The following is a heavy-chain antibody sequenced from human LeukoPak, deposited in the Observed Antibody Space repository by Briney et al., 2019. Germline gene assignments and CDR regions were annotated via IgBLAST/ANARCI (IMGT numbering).Heavy chain of an antibody. J-gene: IGHJ4*02. V-gene: IGHV3-33*01. D-gene: IGHD6-19*01. Sequence: GGSLRLSCVVSGFTFSNYGMHWVRQAPGKGLEWLALIWYDGRTKFHADSVKGRFTISRDNSANTLYLQMSSLRVEDTAVYYCAREWGRIAVAGGPGYWGQGARVTVSS. CDR1: GFTFSNYG. CDR2: IWYDGRTK. CDR3: AREWGRIAVAGGPGY.